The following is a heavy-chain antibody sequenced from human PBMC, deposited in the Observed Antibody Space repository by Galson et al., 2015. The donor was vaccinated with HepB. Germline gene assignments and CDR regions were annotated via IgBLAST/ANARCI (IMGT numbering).Heavy chain of an antibody. CDR2: IYPGDSDT. CDR3: ARHCSSTSCTKAYYYYYGMDV. J-gene: IGHJ6*02. V-gene: IGHV5-51*01. D-gene: IGHD2-2*01. CDR1: GYSFTSYW. Sequence: QSGAEVKKPGESLKISCKGSGYSFTSYWIGWVRQMPGKGLEWMGIIYPGDSDTRFSPSFQGQVTISADKSISTAYLQWSSLKASDTAMYYCARHCSSTSCTKAYYYYYGMDVWGQGTTVTVSS.